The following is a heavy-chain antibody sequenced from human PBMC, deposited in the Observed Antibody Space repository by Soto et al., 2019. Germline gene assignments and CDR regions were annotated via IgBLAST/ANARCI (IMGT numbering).Heavy chain of an antibody. J-gene: IGHJ4*02. Sequence: EVQLVESGGGLVQPGGSLRLSCAASGFTFSSYSMNWVRQAPGKGLEWVSYISSSSSTIYYADSVKGRFTISRDNAKNSLYLQMNSLRAEDTAVYYCATVWNPRDFDYWGQGTLVTVSS. CDR3: ATVWNPRDFDY. CDR2: ISSSSSTI. D-gene: IGHD1-1*01. V-gene: IGHV3-48*01. CDR1: GFTFSSYS.